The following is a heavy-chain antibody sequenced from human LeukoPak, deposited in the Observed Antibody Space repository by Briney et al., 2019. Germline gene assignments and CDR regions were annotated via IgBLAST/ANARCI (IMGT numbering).Heavy chain of an antibody. Sequence: GGSLRLSCAASGFSFSNYWFHWVRQAPGKGLEWVGRIKSKTAGETIDYAEPVKGRFTISRDDSKNTLFLQMSSLKTEDTAVYYCSTDPAIAVPWGQGTLVTVSS. V-gene: IGHV3-15*07. CDR3: STDPAIAVP. J-gene: IGHJ5*02. D-gene: IGHD6-19*01. CDR2: IKSKTAGETI. CDR1: GFSFSNYW.